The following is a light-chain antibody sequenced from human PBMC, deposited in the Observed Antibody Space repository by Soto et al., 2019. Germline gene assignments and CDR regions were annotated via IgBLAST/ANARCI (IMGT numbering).Light chain of an antibody. CDR1: SSDIVSNNY. J-gene: IGLJ3*02. Sequence: QYALTQPASVSGSPGQSITISFPGTSSDIVSNNYVSWFQQRPGKAPTLIIYEVSTRPSAVSTHVSGSKCGNTASLTISGSRPEDEAEYYCSSYTTTTRLFGGGTKLTVL. CDR3: SSYTTTTRL. CDR2: EVS. V-gene: IGLV2-14*01.